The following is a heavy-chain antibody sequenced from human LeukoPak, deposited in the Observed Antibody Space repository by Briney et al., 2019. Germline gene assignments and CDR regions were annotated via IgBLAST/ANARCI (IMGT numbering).Heavy chain of an antibody. V-gene: IGHV4-39*01. CDR2: IYYSGST. J-gene: IGHJ4*02. CDR1: GGSISSSSYY. CDR3: ARLMITGTTDY. Sequence: PSETLSLTCTVSGGSISSSSYYWGWIRQPPGKGLEWIGSIYYSGSTYYNPSLKSRVTMSVDTSKNQFSLKLSSVTAADTAVYYCARLMITGTTDYWGQGTLVTVSS. D-gene: IGHD1-20*01.